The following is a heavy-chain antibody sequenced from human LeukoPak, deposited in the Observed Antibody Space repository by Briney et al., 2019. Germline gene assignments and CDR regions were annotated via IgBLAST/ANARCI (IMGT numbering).Heavy chain of an antibody. Sequence: ASETLSLTCPVYGGSFSGYYWSWIRQPPGKGLEWIGEINHSGSTNYNPSLKSRVTISVDTSKNQFSLKLSSVTAADTAVYYCARGCEEMNRNTRAEFDYWGQGTLVTVSS. V-gene: IGHV4-34*01. D-gene: IGHD1/OR15-1a*01. CDR1: GGSFSGYY. CDR2: INHSGST. J-gene: IGHJ4*02. CDR3: ARGCEEMNRNTRAEFDY.